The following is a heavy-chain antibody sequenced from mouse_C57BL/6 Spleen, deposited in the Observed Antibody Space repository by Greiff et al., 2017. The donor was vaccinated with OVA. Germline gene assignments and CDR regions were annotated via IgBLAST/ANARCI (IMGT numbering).Heavy chain of an antibody. D-gene: IGHD1-1*01. J-gene: IGHJ4*01. Sequence: VMLVESGPGLVAPSQSLSITCTVSGFSLTSYGVHWVRQPPGKGLEWLVVIWSDGSTTYNSALKSRLSISKDNSKSQVFLKMNSLQTDDTAMYYCARSNYYGSSYTEAMDYWGQGTSVTVSS. CDR1: GFSLTSYG. CDR2: IWSDGST. CDR3: ARSNYYGSSYTEAMDY. V-gene: IGHV2-6*03.